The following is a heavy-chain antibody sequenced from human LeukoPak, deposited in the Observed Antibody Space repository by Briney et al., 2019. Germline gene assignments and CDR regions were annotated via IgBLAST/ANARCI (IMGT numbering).Heavy chain of an antibody. CDR3: ARHQKRWLQLGYWYFDL. CDR2: IYTSGST. J-gene: IGHJ2*01. V-gene: IGHV4-61*02. Sequence: PSETLSLTCTVSGGSISSGSYYWSWIRQPAGKGLEWIGRIYTSGSTNYNPSLKSRVTISVDTSKNQFSLKLSSVTAADTAVYYCARHQKRWLQLGYWYFDLWGRGTLVTVSS. D-gene: IGHD5-24*01. CDR1: GGSISSGSYY.